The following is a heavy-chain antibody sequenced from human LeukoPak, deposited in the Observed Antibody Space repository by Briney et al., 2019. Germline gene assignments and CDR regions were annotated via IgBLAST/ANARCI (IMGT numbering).Heavy chain of an antibody. V-gene: IGHV3-33*01. CDR3: ARLGDAFDI. CDR2: IWYDGSNK. J-gene: IGHJ3*02. CDR1: GFTFSSYG. Sequence: PGRSLRLSCAASGFTFSSYGMHWVRQAPGKGLEWVAVIWYDGSNKYYADSVKGRFTISRDNSKNTLYLQMNSLRAEDTAVYYCARLGDAFDIWGQGTMVTVPS. D-gene: IGHD1-26*01.